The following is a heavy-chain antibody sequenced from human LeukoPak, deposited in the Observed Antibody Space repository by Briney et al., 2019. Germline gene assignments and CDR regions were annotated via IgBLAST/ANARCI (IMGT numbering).Heavy chain of an antibody. D-gene: IGHD6-13*01. CDR2: INPNSGGT. J-gene: IGHJ4*02. CDR3: ARGFSSWYLSPYYLEY. V-gene: IGHV1-2*02. Sequence: GASVKVSCKASGYTFTGYYMHWVRQVPGQALEWMGWINPNSGGTNYAQKFQGRVTMTRDTSITPAYMELSRLRSDDTAVYYCARGFSSWYLSPYYLEYCGQGTPVTVSS. CDR1: GYTFTGYY.